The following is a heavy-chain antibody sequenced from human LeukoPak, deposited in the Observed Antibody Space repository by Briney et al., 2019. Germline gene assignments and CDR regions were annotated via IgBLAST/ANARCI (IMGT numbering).Heavy chain of an antibody. J-gene: IGHJ4*02. CDR2: IYTGGST. D-gene: IGHD5-24*01. CDR3: AREEGHPRWLQRSLFDY. V-gene: IGHV4-61*02. Sequence: SETLSLTCTVSGASVTSGLYYWNWIRQPAGKGLEWIGRIYTGGSTNYNPSLKSRVTISVDTSKNQFSLKLSSVTAADTAVYYCAREEGHPRWLQRSLFDYWGQGTLVTVSS. CDR1: GASVTSGLYY.